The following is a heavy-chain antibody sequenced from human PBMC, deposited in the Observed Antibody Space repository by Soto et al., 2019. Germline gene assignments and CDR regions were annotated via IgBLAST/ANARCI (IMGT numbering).Heavy chain of an antibody. D-gene: IGHD5-12*01. J-gene: IGHJ4*02. CDR3: VRVVAIPGYPDN. CDR1: GGTFSSYA. CDR2: IVPIVDTS. V-gene: IGHV1-69*12. Sequence: QVQLVQSGAEVRQPASSVKVSCKTSGGTFSSYAISWVRQAPGQGLEWMGGIVPIVDTSTYAQKFQGSVTITADESTSTVYMELSSLRSDDTAVYYCVRVVAIPGYPDNWGQGTLVTVCS.